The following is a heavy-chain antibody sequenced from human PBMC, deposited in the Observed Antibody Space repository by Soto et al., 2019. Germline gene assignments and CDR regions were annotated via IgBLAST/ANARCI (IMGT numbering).Heavy chain of an antibody. D-gene: IGHD2-8*02. CDR2: IFHTGST. Sequence: PSGTLSLPCAGSGAPLRRGDSYCSWIRQRQGKGLEWIGYIFHTGSTYYNPSLKSRVTISLDSSKNQFSLKLTSATAADTAVYFCASVPYCTRATCSIHLHAWGHGSLLTVS. J-gene: IGHJ4*01. CDR1: GAPLRRGDSY. V-gene: IGHV4-31*11. CDR3: ASVPYCTRATCSIHLHA.